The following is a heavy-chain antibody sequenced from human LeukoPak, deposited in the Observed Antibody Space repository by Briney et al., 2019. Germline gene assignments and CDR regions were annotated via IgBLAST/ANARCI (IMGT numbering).Heavy chain of an antibody. D-gene: IGHD6-6*01. Sequence: SVKVSCKASGGTXSSYAISWVRQAPGQGLEWMGRIIPILGIANYAQKFQGRVTITADKSTSTAYMELSSLRSEDTAVYYCARGRADSSSSFVDYWGQGTLVTVSS. CDR1: GGTXSSYA. CDR3: ARGRADSSSSFVDY. V-gene: IGHV1-69*04. J-gene: IGHJ4*02. CDR2: IIPILGIA.